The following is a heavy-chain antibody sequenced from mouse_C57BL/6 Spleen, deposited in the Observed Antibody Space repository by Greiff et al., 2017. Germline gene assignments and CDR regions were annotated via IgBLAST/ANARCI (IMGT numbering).Heavy chain of an antibody. Sequence: VQLKESGAELVKPGASVKISCKASGYAFSSYWMNWVKQRPGKGLEWIGQIYPGDGDTNYNGKFKGKATLTADKSSSTAYMQLSSLTSEDAAVYFCARRGGDYYAMDYWGQGTSVTVSS. CDR2: IYPGDGDT. V-gene: IGHV1-80*01. D-gene: IGHD3-3*01. CDR3: ARRGGDYYAMDY. CDR1: GYAFSSYW. J-gene: IGHJ4*01.